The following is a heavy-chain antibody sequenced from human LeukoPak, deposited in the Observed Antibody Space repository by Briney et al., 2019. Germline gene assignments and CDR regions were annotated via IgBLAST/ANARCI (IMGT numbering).Heavy chain of an antibody. CDR1: GFTVSSNY. D-gene: IGHD3-16*01. V-gene: IGHV3-66*01. CDR3: ARGLSYYYYYGMDV. Sequence: GRSLRLSCAASGFTVSSNYMSWVRQAPGKGLEWVSVIYSGGSTYYANSVKGRFTISRDNSKNTLYLQMNSLRAEDTAVYYCARGLSYYYYYGMDVWGQGTTVTVSS. CDR2: IYSGGST. J-gene: IGHJ6*02.